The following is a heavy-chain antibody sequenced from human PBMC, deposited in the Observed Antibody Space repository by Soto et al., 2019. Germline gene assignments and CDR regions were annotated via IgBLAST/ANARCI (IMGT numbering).Heavy chain of an antibody. V-gene: IGHV3-7*01. CDR2: IRPEGTEN. CDR1: GFTFSDSA. Sequence: EVQLVESGGGLVQPGGSLKLSCAASGFTFSDSALHWVRQASGKGLEWVANIRPEGTENYYVDSVKGRFTISRDNAKNSLSLQMNSLRAEDTAVYYCARDWSGWGFDPWGQGTLVTVSS. D-gene: IGHD3-3*01. CDR3: ARDWSGWGFDP. J-gene: IGHJ5*02.